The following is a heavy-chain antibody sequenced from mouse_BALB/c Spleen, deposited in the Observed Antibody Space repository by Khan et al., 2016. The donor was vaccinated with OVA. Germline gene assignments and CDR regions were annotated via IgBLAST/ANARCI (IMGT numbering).Heavy chain of an antibody. J-gene: IGHJ4*01. CDR2: ILPGSGST. V-gene: IGHV1-9*01. D-gene: IGHD2-2*01. CDR3: ARYFYYGNDGAMDY. CDR1: GYTFSSYW. Sequence: QVQLKQSGAELMKPGASVKISCKATGYTFSSYWIEWVKQRPGHGLEWIGEILPGSGSTNYNEKFKGKATFTADTSSNTAYMQLSSLTSEDSAVYYCARYFYYGNDGAMDYGGQGTSVTVSS.